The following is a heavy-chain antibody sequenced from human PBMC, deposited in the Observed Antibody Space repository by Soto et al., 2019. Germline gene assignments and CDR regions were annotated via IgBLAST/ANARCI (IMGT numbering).Heavy chain of an antibody. Sequence: QVQLQESGPGLVKPSETLSLTCTVSGGSISSYYWSWIRQPPGKGLEWIGYIYYSGSTNYNPSLESRVTISVDTSKNQFSLKLSSVTAADTAVYYCAREGDGYFGFDLWGRGTLVTVSS. D-gene: IGHD5-12*01. V-gene: IGHV4-59*01. CDR1: GGSISSYY. J-gene: IGHJ2*01. CDR2: IYYSGST. CDR3: AREGDGYFGFDL.